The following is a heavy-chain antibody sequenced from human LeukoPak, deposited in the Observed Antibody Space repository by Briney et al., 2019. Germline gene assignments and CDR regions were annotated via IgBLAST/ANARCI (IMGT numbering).Heavy chain of an antibody. Sequence: TSETLSLTCTVSGGSISSYYWSWIRQPPGKGPEWIGYIYYSASTNYNPSLKSRVTISVDTSKNQFSLKLSSVTAADTAVYYCARARRLGLFDYWGQGTLVTVSS. CDR2: IYYSAST. D-gene: IGHD6-19*01. CDR1: GGSISSYY. J-gene: IGHJ4*02. CDR3: ARARRLGLFDY. V-gene: IGHV4-59*01.